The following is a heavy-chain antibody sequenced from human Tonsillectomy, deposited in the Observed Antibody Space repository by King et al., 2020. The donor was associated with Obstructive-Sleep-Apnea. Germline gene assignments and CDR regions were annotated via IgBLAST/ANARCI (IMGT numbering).Heavy chain of an antibody. Sequence: VQLVESGGGLVKPGGSLRLSCVASGVTFSNAWMSCVRQAPGKGLEFVGRIKSKTEGGTTDYAAPVKGRFTISRDDSKNTLYLQMNSLKTEDTAVYYCTTVDYYDSSYLDYWGQGTLVTVSS. CDR3: TTVDYYDSSYLDY. J-gene: IGHJ4*02. D-gene: IGHD3-22*01. CDR2: IKSKTEGGTT. V-gene: IGHV3-15*01. CDR1: GVTFSNAW.